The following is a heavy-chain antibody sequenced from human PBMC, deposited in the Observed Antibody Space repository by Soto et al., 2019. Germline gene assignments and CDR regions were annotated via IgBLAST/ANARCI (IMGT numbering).Heavy chain of an antibody. CDR2: LYSGGTT. V-gene: IGHV3-53*01. CDR1: GFSVSNSY. Sequence: EVQLVESGGGLVQPGGSLRISCVASGFSVSNSYMSWVRQAPGKGLEWVSILYSGGTTYYADSVKGRFTFSRDTSENTVFLQMNNLGVEDTAVYYCVRDRGGSYWLDPWGQGTLVTVSS. D-gene: IGHD2-15*01. CDR3: VRDRGGSYWLDP. J-gene: IGHJ5*02.